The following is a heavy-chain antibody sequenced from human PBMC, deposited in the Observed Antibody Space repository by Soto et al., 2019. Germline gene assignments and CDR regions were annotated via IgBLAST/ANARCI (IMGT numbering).Heavy chain of an antibody. CDR2: IYHSGST. V-gene: IGHV4-30-2*01. Sequence: QLQLQESGSGLVKPSQTLSLTCAVSGGSISSGGYSWSWIRQPPGKGLEWIGYIYHSGSTYYNPSLKSRVAISVDRAKNQFSLKLSAVTAADTAVYYCARGGYYGSGHPFDPWGQGTLVTVSS. D-gene: IGHD3-10*01. J-gene: IGHJ5*02. CDR3: ARGGYYGSGHPFDP. CDR1: GGSISSGGYS.